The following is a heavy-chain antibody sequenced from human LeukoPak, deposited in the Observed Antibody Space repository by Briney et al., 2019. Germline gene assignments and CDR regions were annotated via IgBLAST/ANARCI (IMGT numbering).Heavy chain of an antibody. Sequence: SETLSLTCTVSGGSISSYYWSWIRQPAGKGLEWIGRIYTSGSTNYNPSLKSRVTMSVDTSKNQFSLKLSSVTASGTAVDYCARDGSGSLGRDAFDIWGQGTMVTVSS. J-gene: IGHJ3*02. D-gene: IGHD3-22*01. V-gene: IGHV4-4*07. CDR3: ARDGSGSLGRDAFDI. CDR2: IYTSGST. CDR1: GGSISSYY.